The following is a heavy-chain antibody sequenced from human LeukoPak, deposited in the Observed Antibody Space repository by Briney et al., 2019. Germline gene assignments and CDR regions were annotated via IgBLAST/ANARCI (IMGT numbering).Heavy chain of an antibody. Sequence: PGGSLRLSCVASGFTFDDYAMHWVRQAPGKGLEWVSLISGDGGSTYYADSVKGRFTISRDNSKNSLYLQMNSLRTEDTALYYCAVPIMPYGDPTSGFDYWGQGTLVTVSS. CDR2: ISGDGGST. J-gene: IGHJ4*02. CDR3: AVPIMPYGDPTSGFDY. V-gene: IGHV3-43*02. D-gene: IGHD4-17*01. CDR1: GFTFDDYA.